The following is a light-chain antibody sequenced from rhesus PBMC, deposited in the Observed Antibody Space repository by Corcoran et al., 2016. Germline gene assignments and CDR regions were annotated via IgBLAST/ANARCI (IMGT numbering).Light chain of an antibody. Sequence: QSALTQPPSVSKSLGQSVTISCTGTSSDIGGFNDVSWYQQHPGTAPRLLIYDVSKRPSGVSDRFSGSKSGNTASLTISGLQAEDEADYYCCSYRSGRTFIFGAGTRLTVL. CDR2: DVS. CDR1: SSDIGGFND. CDR3: CSYRSGRTFI. V-gene: IGLV2S9*01. J-gene: IGLJ1*01.